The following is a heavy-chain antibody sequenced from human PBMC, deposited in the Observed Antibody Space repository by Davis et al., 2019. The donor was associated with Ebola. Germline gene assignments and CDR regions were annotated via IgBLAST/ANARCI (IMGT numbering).Heavy chain of an antibody. D-gene: IGHD3-22*01. Sequence: AASVKVSCKASGYTFTSYYMHWVRQAPGQGLEWMGRINPNSGGTNYAQKFQGRVTMTRDTSISTAYMELSRLRSDDTAVYYCARASMIVVEYNWFDPWGQGTLVTVSS. CDR2: INPNSGGT. J-gene: IGHJ5*02. CDR3: ARASMIVVEYNWFDP. CDR1: GYTFTSYY. V-gene: IGHV1-2*06.